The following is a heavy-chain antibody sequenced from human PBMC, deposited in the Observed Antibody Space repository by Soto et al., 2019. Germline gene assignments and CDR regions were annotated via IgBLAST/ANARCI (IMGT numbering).Heavy chain of an antibody. Sequence: EVQLLESGGGLVQPGGSLRLSCAASGFTFSSYAMSWVRQAPGKGLEWVSAISGSGGSTYYADSVKGRFTISRDNSKNTLYPQMNSLRAEDTAVYYCAKRRRYYYDSSGYYYFDYWGQGTLVTVSS. CDR2: ISGSGGST. J-gene: IGHJ4*02. CDR3: AKRRRYYYDSSGYYYFDY. CDR1: GFTFSSYA. V-gene: IGHV3-23*01. D-gene: IGHD3-22*01.